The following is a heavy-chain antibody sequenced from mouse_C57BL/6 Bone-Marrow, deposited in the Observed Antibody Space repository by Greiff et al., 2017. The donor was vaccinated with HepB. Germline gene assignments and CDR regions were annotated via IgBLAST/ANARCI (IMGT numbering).Heavy chain of an antibody. J-gene: IGHJ3*01. D-gene: IGHD2-4*01. CDR3: ASEIYYDYVLFAY. Sequence: EVQLVESGGGLVKPGGSLKLSCAASGFTFSSYAMSWVRQTPEKRLEWVATISDGGSYTYYPDNVKGRFTISRDNAKNNLYLQMSHLKSEDTAMYYCASEIYYDYVLFAYWGQGTLVTVSA. V-gene: IGHV5-4*01. CDR1: GFTFSSYA. CDR2: ISDGGSYT.